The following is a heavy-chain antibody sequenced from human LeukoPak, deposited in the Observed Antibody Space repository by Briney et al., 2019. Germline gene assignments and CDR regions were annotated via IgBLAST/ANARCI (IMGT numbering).Heavy chain of an antibody. V-gene: IGHV1-69*06. CDR3: ARGWLAETTVVTPYNY. J-gene: IGHJ4*02. CDR2: IIPLFGTP. D-gene: IGHD4-23*01. CDR1: GGTFSSYA. Sequence: GASVKVSCKASGGTFSSYAISWVRQAPGQGLEWMGGIIPLFGTPNYAQKFQGRVTITADKSTSTAYMELSSLRSEDTAVYYCARGWLAETTVVTPYNYWGQGTLVTVSS.